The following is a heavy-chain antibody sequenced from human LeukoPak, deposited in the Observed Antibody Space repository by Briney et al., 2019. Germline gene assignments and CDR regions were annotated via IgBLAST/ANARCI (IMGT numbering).Heavy chain of an antibody. V-gene: IGHV1-46*01. D-gene: IGHD1-1*01. CDR2: INPSGGST. CDR1: GYTFTSYY. J-gene: IGHJ6*02. CDR3: ASGTTGTTPRYYYGMDV. Sequence: ASVNVSCKASGYTFTSYYMHWVRQAPGQGLEWMGIINPSGGSTSYARKFQGRVTMTRDTSTSTVYMELSSLRSEDTAVYYCASGTTGTTPRYYYGMDVWGQGTTVTVSS.